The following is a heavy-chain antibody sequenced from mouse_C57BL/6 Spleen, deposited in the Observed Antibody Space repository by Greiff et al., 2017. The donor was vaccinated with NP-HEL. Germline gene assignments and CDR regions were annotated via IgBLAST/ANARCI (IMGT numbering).Heavy chain of an antibody. D-gene: IGHD1-1*01. Sequence: VKLQQPGTELVKPGASVKLSCKASGYTFTSYWMHWVKQRPGQGLEWIGNINPSNGGTNYNEKFKSKATLTVDTSSSTAYMQLSSLTSADSAVYYCAILYYYGSRRGYYFDYWGQGTTLTVSS. V-gene: IGHV1-53*01. CDR1: GYTFTSYW. CDR2: INPSNGGT. CDR3: AILYYYGSRRGYYFDY. J-gene: IGHJ2*01.